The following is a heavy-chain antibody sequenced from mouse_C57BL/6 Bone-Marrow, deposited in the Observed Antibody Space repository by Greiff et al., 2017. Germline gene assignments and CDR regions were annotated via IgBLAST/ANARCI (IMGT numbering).Heavy chain of an antibody. D-gene: IGHD2-4*01. V-gene: IGHV1-9*01. CDR2: ILPGSGST. CDR3: ARSWDYPAMDY. J-gene: IGHJ4*01. CDR1: GYTFTGYW. Sequence: QVQLQQSGAELMKPGASVKLSCKATGYTFTGYWIEWVKQRPGNGLEWIGEILPGSGSTNYNEKFKGKATLPADKSSNTAYLHLSRLTTADSATSYCARSWDYPAMDYWGQGTSVTVSA.